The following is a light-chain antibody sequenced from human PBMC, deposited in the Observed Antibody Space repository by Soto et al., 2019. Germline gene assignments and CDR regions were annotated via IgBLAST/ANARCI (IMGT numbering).Light chain of an antibody. CDR1: SSDIGGSNY. Sequence: QSALAQPASVSGSPGQSITISCTGTSSDIGGSNYVSWYQQLPGKAPKLMIYDVSDRPSGVSNRFSGSKSGNTASLTVSGLQPEDEADYYCSSYAGSNKSVFGTGTKVTVL. J-gene: IGLJ1*01. CDR2: DVS. V-gene: IGLV2-14*01. CDR3: SSYAGSNKSV.